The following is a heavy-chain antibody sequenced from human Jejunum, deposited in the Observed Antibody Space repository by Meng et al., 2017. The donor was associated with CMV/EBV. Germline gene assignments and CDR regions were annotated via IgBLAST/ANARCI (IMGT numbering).Heavy chain of an antibody. CDR2: IHNSGST. Sequence: CTVSGCAISASYWSWIRQSTGKRLEWIGYIHNSGSTQYTTSLKSRVTMSIDTSKNQFSLKLRSVTAADTAVYYCARGGDISETTAHWGQGRLVTVSS. CDR3: ARGGDISETTAH. J-gene: IGHJ4*02. D-gene: IGHD6-19*01. CDR1: GCAISASY. V-gene: IGHV4-59*01.